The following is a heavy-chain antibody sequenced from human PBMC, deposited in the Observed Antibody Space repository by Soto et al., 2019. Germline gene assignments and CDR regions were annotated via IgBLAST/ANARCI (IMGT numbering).Heavy chain of an antibody. CDR3: ARSPAYGDYANLDT. CDR1: GDSVSKYY. V-gene: IGHV4-4*07. J-gene: IGHJ5*02. Sequence: QVQLQESGPGLVKPSETLSLTCTVTGDSVSKYYWNWIRQPAGKGLEWIGRIYSTRSPNYNPSLKSRVTMSVDTSKNQFSLKLNLRSVTASDTAVYYCARSPAYGDYANLDTWGPRTLVTVSS. D-gene: IGHD4-17*01. CDR2: IYSTRSP.